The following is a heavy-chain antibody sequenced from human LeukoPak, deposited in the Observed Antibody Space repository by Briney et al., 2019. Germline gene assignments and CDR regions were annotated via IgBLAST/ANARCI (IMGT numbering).Heavy chain of an antibody. V-gene: IGHV3-74*01. J-gene: IGHJ4*02. CDR1: GFTFSSYW. CDR2: INSDGSST. Sequence: PGGSLRLSCAASGFTFSSYWMHWVRQAPGKGLVWVSRINSDGSSTSYADSVKGRFTISRDNYKNTLYLQMKSLRADDTAVYYCARGCYYERSGSCPFDYWGQGTLVTVSS. CDR3: ARGCYYERSGSCPFDY. D-gene: IGHD3-22*01.